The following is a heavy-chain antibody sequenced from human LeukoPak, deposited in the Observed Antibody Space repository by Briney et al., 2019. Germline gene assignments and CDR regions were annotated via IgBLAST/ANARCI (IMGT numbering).Heavy chain of an antibody. J-gene: IGHJ4*02. D-gene: IGHD6-13*01. CDR1: GYTFTDYY. CDR3: ARDQEQQQGG. CDR2: INPNRGGT. V-gene: IGHV1-2*02. Sequence: ASVKVSCKASGYTFTDYYIHWVRQAPGQGLEWMGWINPNRGGTDYAQNFQGRVTMTRDTSITTAYMELGGLTSDDTAVYYCARDQEQQQGGWGQGTLVTVSS.